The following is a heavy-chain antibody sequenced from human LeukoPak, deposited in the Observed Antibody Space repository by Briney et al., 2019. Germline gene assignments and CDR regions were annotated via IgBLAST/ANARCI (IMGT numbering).Heavy chain of an antibody. Sequence: PGGSLRLSCAASGFTFSSYAMDWVRQAPGKGLEWVAIIRYDGSNKYYADSVKGRFTISRDNSKNTLYLQMNSLRDEDTAVYYFGKGGVSSCDSGYAFDIWGQGTMVTVSS. V-gene: IGHV3-30*02. CDR1: GFTFSSYA. J-gene: IGHJ3*02. CDR2: IRYDGSNK. CDR3: GKGGVSSCDSGYAFDI. D-gene: IGHD2-2*01.